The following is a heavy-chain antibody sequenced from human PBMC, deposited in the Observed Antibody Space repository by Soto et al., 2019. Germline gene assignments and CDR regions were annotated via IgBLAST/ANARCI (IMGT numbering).Heavy chain of an antibody. J-gene: IGHJ6*03. CDR3: ARDRSSGWSNYMDV. V-gene: IGHV4-59*01. CDR1: GGSISSYY. Sequence: PSETLSLTCTVSGGSISSYYWSWLRQPPGKGLEWIGYIYYSGSTNYNPSLKSRVTISVDTSKNQFSLKLSSVTAADTAVYYCARDRSSGWSNYMDVWGKGTTVTVSS. D-gene: IGHD6-19*01. CDR2: IYYSGST.